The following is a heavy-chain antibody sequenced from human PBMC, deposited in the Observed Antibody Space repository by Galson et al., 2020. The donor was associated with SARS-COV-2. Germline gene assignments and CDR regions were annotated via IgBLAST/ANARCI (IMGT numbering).Heavy chain of an antibody. CDR1: GDSITTNY. CDR3: ARGFASDV. V-gene: IGHV4-59*12. D-gene: IGHD3-3*01. CDR2: ISYSGSTNWST. J-gene: IGHJ6*02. Sequence: ETSETLSLTCSVSGDSITTNYWSWIRQPPGEGLEWVGYISYSGSTNWSTNYNPSLKSRLTISADTSKNQFSLKLSSVTAADTAVYYCARGFASDVWAKGPRSPSP.